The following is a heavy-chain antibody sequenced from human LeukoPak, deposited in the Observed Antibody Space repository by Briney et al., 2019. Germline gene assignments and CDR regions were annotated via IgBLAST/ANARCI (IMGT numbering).Heavy chain of an antibody. CDR1: GGTFSSYA. CDR2: INPYNGNI. V-gene: IGHV1-18*01. Sequence: ASVKVSCKASGGTFSSYAISWVRQAPGQGLEWMGWINPYNGNINYAQKFWGRVIMTTDTSTSTAYMELRSLRSDDTAVYYCARVIYGMDVWGQGTTVIVS. J-gene: IGHJ6*02. CDR3: ARVIYGMDV.